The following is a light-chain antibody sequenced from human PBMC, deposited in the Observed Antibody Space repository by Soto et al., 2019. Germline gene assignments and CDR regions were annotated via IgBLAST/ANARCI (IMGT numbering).Light chain of an antibody. CDR1: SSDVGGYNS. V-gene: IGLV2-8*01. J-gene: IGLJ2*01. Sequence: QSVLTQPPSASGSPGQSVTISCTGTSSDVGGYNSVSWYRQHPGKAPKLMIYEVSRRPSGVPDRLSASKSGNTASLTVSGLQAEDEADYYCSSYAGSDNYVVFGGGTKLTVL. CDR2: EVS. CDR3: SSYAGSDNYVV.